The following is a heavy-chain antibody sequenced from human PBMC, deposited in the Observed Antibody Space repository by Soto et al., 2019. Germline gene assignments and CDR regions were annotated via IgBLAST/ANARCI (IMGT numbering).Heavy chain of an antibody. V-gene: IGHV1-69*01. CDR3: ASGGTTVNRRFDF. CDR1: GGTSSSYA. CDR2: IIPILDTT. J-gene: IGHJ4*02. D-gene: IGHD4-4*01. Sequence: QVQVVQSGAEVKKPGSSVRVSCKASGGTSSSYAITWMRQAPGQGLEWMGGIIPILDTTDYAQKFQGRVTFTADESTSTVYMELISLTSEDTAVYYCASGGTTVNRRFDFWGQGTLVTVSS.